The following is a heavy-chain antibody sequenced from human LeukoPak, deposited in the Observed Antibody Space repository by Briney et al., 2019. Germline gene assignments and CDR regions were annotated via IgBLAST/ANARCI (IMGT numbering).Heavy chain of an antibody. CDR1: GFTVSSNY. D-gene: IGHD1-26*01. Sequence: PGGSLRLSCAASGFTVSSNYMSWVRQAPGKGLEWVSVIYSGGSTYYADSVKGRLTISRDNSKNTLYLQMNSLRAEDTAVYYCARLDYSGSFYFDYWGQGTLVTVSS. CDR3: ARLDYSGSFYFDY. J-gene: IGHJ4*02. V-gene: IGHV3-53*01. CDR2: IYSGGST.